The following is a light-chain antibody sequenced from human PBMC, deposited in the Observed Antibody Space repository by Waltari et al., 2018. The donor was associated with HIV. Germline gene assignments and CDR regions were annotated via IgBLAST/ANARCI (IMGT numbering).Light chain of an antibody. CDR3: QSHDSSLSGYV. J-gene: IGLJ1*01. Sequence: QSVLTQPPSVSGAPGQRVTISCTGSSSNIGAGYHVHWYHQLPGPAPKLLIYGNSNRPSGVPDRFSGSKSGTSASLAITGLQAEDEADYHCQSHDSSLSGYVFGTGTKVTVL. V-gene: IGLV1-40*01. CDR2: GNS. CDR1: SSNIGAGYH.